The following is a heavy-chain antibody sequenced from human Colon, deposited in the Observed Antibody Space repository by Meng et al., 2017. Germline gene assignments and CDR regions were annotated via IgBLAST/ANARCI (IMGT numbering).Heavy chain of an antibody. V-gene: IGHV4-61*01. CDR1: GGSVISASYS. CDR2: IHYSGSR. D-gene: IGHD3-10*01. J-gene: IGHJ4*02. Sequence: VQFREVVPGLGRPSETLSLTCNFSGGSVISASYSGSWIRQRPGKGMEWIGLIHYSGSRNYNPSLKSRVTMSVDTSKTQVSLRLTSVTAADTAVYYCARFYGSGTFEVHDYWGQGTLVTVSS. CDR3: ARFYGSGTFEVHDY.